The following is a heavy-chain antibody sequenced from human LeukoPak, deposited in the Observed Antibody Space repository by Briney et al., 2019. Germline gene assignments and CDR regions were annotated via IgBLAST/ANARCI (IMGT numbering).Heavy chain of an antibody. CDR3: AKEGAYPIITYDS. V-gene: IGHV3-7*01. J-gene: IGHJ5*01. Sequence: GGSLRLSCAASGFTFSSYWMNWVRQAPGKRLEWVANIKRDGNEKNYVDSVKGRFSISRDNAKNSLYLQMDSLRAEDTAVYYCAKEGAYPIITYDSWGQGALVTVSS. CDR2: IKRDGNEK. CDR1: GFTFSSYW. D-gene: IGHD3-10*01.